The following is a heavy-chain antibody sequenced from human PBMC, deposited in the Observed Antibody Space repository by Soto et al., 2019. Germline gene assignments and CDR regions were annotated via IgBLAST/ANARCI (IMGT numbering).Heavy chain of an antibody. V-gene: IGHV1-18*01. D-gene: IGHD3-10*02. CDR1: GYTFTTYD. CDR3: ARDPYHVLIVNAPNLYGMDV. J-gene: IGHJ6*02. CDR2: ISTYNGDT. Sequence: QVQLVQSGAEVKKPGASVKVSCKASGYTFTTYDISWVRQAPGQGLEWMGRISTYNGDTNYPQSLQGRLTMTTDTSKATAYMELRSLGSDDTAVYYCARDPYHVLIVNAPNLYGMDVWGQGTTVTVSS.